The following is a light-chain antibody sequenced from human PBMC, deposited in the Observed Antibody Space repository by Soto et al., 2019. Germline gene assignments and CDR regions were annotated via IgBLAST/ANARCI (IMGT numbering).Light chain of an antibody. V-gene: IGKV1-9*01. Sequence: DIQMTQPPSSLSASVGDRVTITCRASQGISSYLAWYQQKPGKXPKXXIYAASTLQSGVPSRFSGSGSGTEFSITISSLQPEDGETYDCQQLNSYPLTFGQGTRLEIK. CDR2: AAS. J-gene: IGKJ5*01. CDR3: QQLNSYPLT. CDR1: QGISSY.